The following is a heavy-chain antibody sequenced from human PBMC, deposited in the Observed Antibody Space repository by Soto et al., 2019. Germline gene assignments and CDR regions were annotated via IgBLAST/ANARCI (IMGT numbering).Heavy chain of an antibody. CDR3: ARRTEYTSSSHWFDP. Sequence: QVQLQESGPGLVKPSQTLSLTCTVSGGSISSGGSFWSWIRQHPGKGLEWIGNIHYSRTTHYSPSIKRRVTISVDTSRSQFSLKLSSVTAADTAVYYCARRTEYTSSSHWFDPWGQGSLVTVSS. V-gene: IGHV4-31*03. CDR1: GGSISSGGSF. J-gene: IGHJ5*02. D-gene: IGHD6-6*01. CDR2: IHYSRTT.